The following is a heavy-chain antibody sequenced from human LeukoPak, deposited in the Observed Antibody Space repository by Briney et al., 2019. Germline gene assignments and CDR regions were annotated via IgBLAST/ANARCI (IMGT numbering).Heavy chain of an antibody. V-gene: IGHV1-46*01. J-gene: IGHJ4*02. Sequence: ASVKVSCTASGYTFTSYYMHWVRQAPGQGLEWMGIINPSGGSTSYAQKFQGRVTITADKSTSTAYMELSSLRSEDTAVYYCARAHISGDYDSSGYPFDYWGQGTLVTVSS. CDR1: GYTFTSYY. CDR2: INPSGGST. CDR3: ARAHISGDYDSSGYPFDY. D-gene: IGHD3-22*01.